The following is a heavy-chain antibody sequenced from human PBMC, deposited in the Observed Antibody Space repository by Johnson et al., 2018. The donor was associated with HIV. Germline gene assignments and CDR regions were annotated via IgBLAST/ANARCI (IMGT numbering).Heavy chain of an antibody. CDR3: ARVPWSLDAFDI. D-gene: IGHD2-15*01. V-gene: IGHV3-13*01. CDR1: GFTFSTYD. J-gene: IGHJ3*02. Sequence: EVQLVESGGGLVQPGGSLRLSCAASGFTFSTYDMHWVRQATGKGLEWVSAIGPAGDTYYPGSVKGRFTISRENAKNSLYLQMNSLRAEDTAVYYCARVPWSLDAFDIWGQGTMVTVSS. CDR2: IGPAGDT.